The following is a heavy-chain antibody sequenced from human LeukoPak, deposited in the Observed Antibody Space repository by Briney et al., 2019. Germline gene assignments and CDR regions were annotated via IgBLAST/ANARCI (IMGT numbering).Heavy chain of an antibody. V-gene: IGHV3-48*02. J-gene: IGHJ4*02. CDR2: ISSGTGNK. CDR1: GFIISNYS. CDR3: ARWGGYSYGYYY. D-gene: IGHD5-18*01. Sequence: PGGSLRLSCAASGFIISNYSMSWVRQAPGKGLEWVSYISSGTGNKYYADSVKGRFTISRDNAKNSLYLQMNSLRDEDTAVYHCARWGGYSYGYYYWGQGTLVTVSS.